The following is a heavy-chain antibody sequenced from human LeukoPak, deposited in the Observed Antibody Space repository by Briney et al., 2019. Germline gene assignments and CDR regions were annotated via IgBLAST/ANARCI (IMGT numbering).Heavy chain of an antibody. D-gene: IGHD1-14*01. CDR1: GGTFSSYA. J-gene: IGHJ5*02. V-gene: IGHV1-69*13. Sequence: SVKVSCKASGGTFSSYAISWVRQAPGQGLGWMGGIIPIFGTANYAQKFQGRVTITADESTSTAYMELSSLRSEDTAVYYCARWIRDAEITRSYWFDPWGQGTLVTVSS. CDR3: ARWIRDAEITRSYWFDP. CDR2: IIPIFGTA.